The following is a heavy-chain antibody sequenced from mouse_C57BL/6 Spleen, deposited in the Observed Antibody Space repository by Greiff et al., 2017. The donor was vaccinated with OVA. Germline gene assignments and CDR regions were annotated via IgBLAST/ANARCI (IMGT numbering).Heavy chain of an antibody. J-gene: IGHJ4*01. D-gene: IGHD1-1*01. Sequence: VQLQQSGPELVKPGASVKISCKASGYSFTGYYMNWVKQSPEKSLEWIGEINPSTGGTTYNQKFKAKATLTVDKSSSTAYMQLKSLTSEDSAVYYCARAKIPLTTVVADYAMDYWGQGTSVTVSS. CDR1: GYSFTGYY. CDR2: INPSTGGT. V-gene: IGHV1-42*01. CDR3: ARAKIPLTTVVADYAMDY.